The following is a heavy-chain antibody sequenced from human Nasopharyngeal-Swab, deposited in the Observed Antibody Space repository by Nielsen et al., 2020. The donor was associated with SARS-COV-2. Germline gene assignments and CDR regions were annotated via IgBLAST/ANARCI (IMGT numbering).Heavy chain of an antibody. V-gene: IGHV3-21*01. J-gene: IGHJ4*02. CDR3: ARDLSYYYDSSGYYYVFDY. CDR2: ISSSSSYI. D-gene: IGHD3-22*01. CDR1: GFTFSSYS. Sequence: GGSLRLSCAASGFTFSSYSMNWVRQAPGKGLEWVSSISSSSSYIYYADSVKGRFTNSRDNAKNSLYLQMNSLRAEDTAVYYCARDLSYYYDSSGYYYVFDYWGQGTLVTVSS.